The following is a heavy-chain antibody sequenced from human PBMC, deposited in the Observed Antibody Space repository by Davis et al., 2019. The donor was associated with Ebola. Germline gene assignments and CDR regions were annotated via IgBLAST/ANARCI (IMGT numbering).Heavy chain of an antibody. D-gene: IGHD3-22*01. V-gene: IGHV5-10-1*01. CDR2: IDPSDSYT. Sequence: SCKGSGYSFTSYWISWVRQMPGKGLEWMGRIDPSDSYTNYSPSFQGHVTISTDKSINTAYLQWSSLKASDTAIYYCARPLRSGYYSDAFDIWGQGTMVTVSS. CDR3: ARPLRSGYYSDAFDI. J-gene: IGHJ3*02. CDR1: GYSFTSYW.